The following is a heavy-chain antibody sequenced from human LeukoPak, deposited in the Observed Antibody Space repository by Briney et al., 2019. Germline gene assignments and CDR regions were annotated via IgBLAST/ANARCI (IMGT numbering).Heavy chain of an antibody. J-gene: IGHJ4*02. CDR3: TRRAAALGAFDY. CDR1: GFTFSSYS. V-gene: IGHV3-74*01. D-gene: IGHD6-13*01. CDR2: INSDGSST. Sequence: GGSLRLSCAASGFTFSSYSMNWVRQAPGKGLVWVSRINSDGSSTNYADSVKGRFTISRDNAKNTLYLQMNSLRAEDTAVYYCTRRAAALGAFDYWGQGTLVTVSS.